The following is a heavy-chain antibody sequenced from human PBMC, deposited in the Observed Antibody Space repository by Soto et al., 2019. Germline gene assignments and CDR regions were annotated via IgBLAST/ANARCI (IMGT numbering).Heavy chain of an antibody. Sequence: QVQLVESGGGVVQPGRSLRLSCAASGFTFSSYGMHWVRQAPGKGLEWVAVISSDGSNKYYAESVKGRFTISRDNSKNTLYLQMNSLRAEDTAVYYCAKGDWIQLCTTTWGQGTLVTVSS. D-gene: IGHD5-18*01. J-gene: IGHJ5*02. CDR3: AKGDWIQLCTTT. CDR1: GFTFSSYG. V-gene: IGHV3-30*18. CDR2: ISSDGSNK.